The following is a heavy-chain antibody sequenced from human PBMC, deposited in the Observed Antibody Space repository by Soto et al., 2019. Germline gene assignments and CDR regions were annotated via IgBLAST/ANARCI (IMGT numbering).Heavy chain of an antibody. V-gene: IGHV3-30-3*01. D-gene: IGHD3-10*01. CDR3: ARDSKIRGLRIIWYFDL. CDR2: ISYDGSNK. Sequence: QVQLVESGGGVVQPGRSLRLSCAASGFTFSSYAMHWVRQAPGKGLEWVAVISYDGSNKYYADSVKGRFTISRDNSKNTLYLQMNSLRAEDTAVYYCARDSKIRGLRIIWYFDLWGRGTLVTVSS. CDR1: GFTFSSYA. J-gene: IGHJ2*01.